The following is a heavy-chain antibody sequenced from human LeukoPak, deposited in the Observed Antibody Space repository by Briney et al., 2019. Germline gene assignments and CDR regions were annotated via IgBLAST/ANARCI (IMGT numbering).Heavy chain of an antibody. V-gene: IGHV4-61*08. CDR3: ARLRVAGFDY. J-gene: IGHJ4*02. Sequence: PSETLSLTCTVSGGSISSGGYYWSWIRQHPGKGLEWIGYIYYSGSTNYNPSLKSRVTISVDTSKNQFSLKLSSVTAADTAVYYCARLRVAGFDYWGQGTLVTVSS. CDR1: GGSISSGGYY. D-gene: IGHD6-19*01. CDR2: IYYSGST.